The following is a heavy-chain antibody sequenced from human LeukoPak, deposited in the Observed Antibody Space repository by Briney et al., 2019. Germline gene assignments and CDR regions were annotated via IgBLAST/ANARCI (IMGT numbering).Heavy chain of an antibody. CDR1: GFTFSNYW. V-gene: IGHV3-7*01. D-gene: IGHD3-22*01. J-gene: IGHJ1*01. CDR3: ATYSSLNRREFQY. Sequence: GGSLRLSCEGSGFTFSNYWMGWVRQAPGKGLQWVANIKTDGSEKYYVDSVKGRFTISRDNAKNSLYLQMSSLRAEDTAVYYCATYSSLNRREFQYWGQGTLLTVSS. CDR2: IKTDGSEK.